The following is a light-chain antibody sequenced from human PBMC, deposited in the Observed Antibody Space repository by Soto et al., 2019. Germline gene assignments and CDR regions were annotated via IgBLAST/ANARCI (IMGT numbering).Light chain of an antibody. CDR2: GAS. CDR3: QQYGSSPRT. J-gene: IGKJ1*01. V-gene: IGKV3-20*01. CDR1: QTVTRSY. Sequence: EIVLTQSPGTMSLSPGERVTLSCRASQTVTRSYLAWYQQKPGQAPRLLIYGASIRATGIPDRFSGSGSATDFTLTISRLEPEDFAVYYCQQYGSSPRTFGQGTKVAI.